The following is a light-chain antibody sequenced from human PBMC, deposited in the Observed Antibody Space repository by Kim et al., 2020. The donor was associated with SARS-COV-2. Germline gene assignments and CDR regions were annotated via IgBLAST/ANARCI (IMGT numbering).Light chain of an antibody. CDR3: QSYDSITPVV. Sequence: NFMLTQPHSVSESPGKTVTISCTRSSGSIASNYVQWYQQRPGSSPTTVIYEDNQRPSGVPDRFSGSIDSSSNSASLTISGLKTGVEADYYCQSYDSITPVVFGGRTKLTVL. J-gene: IGLJ2*01. CDR2: EDN. V-gene: IGLV6-57*01. CDR1: SGSIASNY.